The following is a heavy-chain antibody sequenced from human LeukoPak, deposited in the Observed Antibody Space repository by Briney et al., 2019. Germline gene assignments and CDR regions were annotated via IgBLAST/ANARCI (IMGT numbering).Heavy chain of an antibody. J-gene: IGHJ4*02. CDR3: ARDPGSGYEEHFDY. Sequence: GGSLRLSCAASGFTFTTHNMNWVRQAPGKGLEWVSYISSSGSTMYYTDSVKGRFTISRDNAKDSLYLQMNSLRAEDTAVYYCARDPGSGYEEHFDYWGQGTLVTVSS. CDR2: ISSSGSTM. D-gene: IGHD5-12*01. V-gene: IGHV3-48*04. CDR1: GFTFTTHN.